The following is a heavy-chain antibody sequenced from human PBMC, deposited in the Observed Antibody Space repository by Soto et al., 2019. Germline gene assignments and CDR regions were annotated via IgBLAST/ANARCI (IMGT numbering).Heavy chain of an antibody. CDR3: AHRRGDLLTGHYYFDY. CDR2: ISWDCEK. Sequence: QITLKESGPTLVKPTQTLTLTCTFSGFSLNTRGVGVGWIRQPPGKALEWLALISWDCEKRYSPSLKSRLTITQDTSENQVVLTMTNMDPVDTATYYCAHRRGDLLTGHYYFDYWGQGTLVTVSS. CDR1: GFSLNTRGVG. J-gene: IGHJ4*02. V-gene: IGHV2-5*02. D-gene: IGHD3-9*01.